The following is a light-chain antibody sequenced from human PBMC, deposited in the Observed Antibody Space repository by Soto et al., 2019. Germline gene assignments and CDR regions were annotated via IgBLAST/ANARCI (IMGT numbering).Light chain of an antibody. Sequence: HSALTQPPSASGSPGQSVTISCTGTSSDVGGYNYVSWYHQHPGKAPKLMIYEVSKRPSGVPDRFSGFKSGNTASLTVSGLQAEDEADYYGSSYAGSNNVVFGGGTKLTVL. V-gene: IGLV2-8*01. CDR2: EVS. CDR1: SSDVGGYNY. J-gene: IGLJ2*01. CDR3: SSYAGSNNVV.